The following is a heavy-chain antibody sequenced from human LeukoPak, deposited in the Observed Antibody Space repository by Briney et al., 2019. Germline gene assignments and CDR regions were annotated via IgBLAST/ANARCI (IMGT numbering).Heavy chain of an antibody. CDR2: ISSSSSYI. V-gene: IGHV3-21*01. D-gene: IGHD6-19*01. CDR1: GFTFSSYS. Sequence: PGGSLRLSCAASGFTFSSYSMNWVRQAPGKGLEWVSSISSSSSYIYYADSVKGRFTISRDNAKDSLYLQMNSLRAEDTAVYYCARDFLQQWLVPFDYWGQGTLVTVSS. CDR3: ARDFLQQWLVPFDY. J-gene: IGHJ4*02.